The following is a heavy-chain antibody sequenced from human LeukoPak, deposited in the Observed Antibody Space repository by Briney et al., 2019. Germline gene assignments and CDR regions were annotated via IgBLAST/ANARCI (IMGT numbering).Heavy chain of an antibody. J-gene: IGHJ4*02. CDR1: GFTFGDYA. CDR2: IRSKAYGGTT. CDR3: TRESYYYSSGYGDY. V-gene: IGHV3-49*04. D-gene: IGHD3-22*01. Sequence: PGRSLRLSCTASGFTFGDYAMSWVRQAPGKGLEWVGFIRSKAYGGTTEYAASVKGRFTISRDDSKSIAYLQMYSLKTEDTAVYYCTRESYYYSSGYGDYWGQGTLVTVSS.